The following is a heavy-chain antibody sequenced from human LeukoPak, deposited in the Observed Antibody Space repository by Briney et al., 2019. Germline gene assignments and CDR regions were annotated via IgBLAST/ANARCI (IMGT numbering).Heavy chain of an antibody. Sequence: PGGSLRLSCAASGFTFSSYWMHRVRQAPGKGLVWVSRINSDGSSTNYADSVKGRFTISRDSAKNTLYLQLNSLRADDTAVYYCARQGGWGVYFDYWGQGTLVTVSS. J-gene: IGHJ4*02. CDR2: INSDGSST. CDR3: ARQGGWGVYFDY. V-gene: IGHV3-74*01. D-gene: IGHD3-16*01. CDR1: GFTFSSYW.